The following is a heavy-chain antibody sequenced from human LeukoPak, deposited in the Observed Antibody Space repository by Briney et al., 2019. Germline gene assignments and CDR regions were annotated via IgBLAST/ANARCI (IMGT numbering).Heavy chain of an antibody. CDR1: GFTFSSYW. CDR3: ARGATRAFDY. V-gene: IGHV3-7*01. Sequence: GGSLRLSCAASGFTFSSYWMSRVRQAPGKGLEWVANIKKDGSEKYYVDSVKGRFTISRDNAKNSLYLQMNGLRAEDTAVYYCARGATRAFDYWGQGTLVTVSS. D-gene: IGHD2-2*01. J-gene: IGHJ4*02. CDR2: IKKDGSEK.